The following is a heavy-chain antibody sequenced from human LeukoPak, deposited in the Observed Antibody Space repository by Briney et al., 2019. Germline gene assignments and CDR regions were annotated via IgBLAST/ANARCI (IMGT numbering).Heavy chain of an antibody. CDR1: GGTFSSYA. D-gene: IGHD3-10*01. CDR2: IIPIFGTA. Sequence: ASVKVSCKASGGTFSSYAISWVRQAPGQGLEWMGGIIPIFGTANYAQKFQGRVTITADESTSTAYKELSSLRSEDTAVYYCARAPDYYGSGGNWFDPWGQGTLVTVSS. V-gene: IGHV1-69*13. J-gene: IGHJ5*02. CDR3: ARAPDYYGSGGNWFDP.